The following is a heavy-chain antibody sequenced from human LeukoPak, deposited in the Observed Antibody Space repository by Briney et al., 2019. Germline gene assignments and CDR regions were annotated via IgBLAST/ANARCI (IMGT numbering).Heavy chain of an antibody. CDR2: MYYTGTI. V-gene: IGHV4-39*07. J-gene: IGHJ4*02. CDR1: GDSITSSSYY. Sequence: KPSETLSLTCTVSGDSITSSSYYWGWIRQPPGKGLEWIGTMYYTGTIYYNPSLKSRVTISVDTSKNQFSLKLSSVTAADTAVYYCAARITIFGVYYWGQGTLVTVSS. CDR3: AARITIFGVYY. D-gene: IGHD3-3*01.